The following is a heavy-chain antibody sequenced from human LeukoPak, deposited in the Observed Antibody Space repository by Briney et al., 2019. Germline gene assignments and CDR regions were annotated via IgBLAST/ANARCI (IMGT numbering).Heavy chain of an antibody. CDR2: IKWNSDDN. V-gene: IGHV3-9*01. Sequence: HPGDPLRLSCAASGFTLHSYWLRWLRQAPGKGLEWVAGIKWNSDDNGYAGSVKDRFTISRDNAKNYLYLQMDRLRPDDKALYLCAKDSGGSGRNYLDVWGKGTPVTVSS. CDR1: GFTLHSYW. CDR3: AKDSGGSGRNYLDV. D-gene: IGHD6-25*01. J-gene: IGHJ6*03.